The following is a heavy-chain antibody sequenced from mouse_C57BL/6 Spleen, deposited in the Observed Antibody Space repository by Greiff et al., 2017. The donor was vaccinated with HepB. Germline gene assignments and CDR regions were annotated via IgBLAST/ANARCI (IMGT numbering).Heavy chain of an antibody. D-gene: IGHD1-1*01. CDR3: ARPYYGSSRGFAY. V-gene: IGHV1-72*01. Sequence: QVQLKQPGAELVKPGASVKLSCKASGYTFTSYWMHWVKQRPGRGLEWIGRIDPNSGGTKYNEKFKSKATLTVDKPSSTAYMQLSSLTSEDSAVYYCARPYYGSSRGFAYWGQGTLVTVSA. J-gene: IGHJ3*01. CDR1: GYTFTSYW. CDR2: IDPNSGGT.